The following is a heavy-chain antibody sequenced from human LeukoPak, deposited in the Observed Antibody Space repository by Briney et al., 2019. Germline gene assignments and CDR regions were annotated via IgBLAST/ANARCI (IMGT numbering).Heavy chain of an antibody. V-gene: IGHV4-34*01. CDR2: INHSGST. D-gene: IGHD6-19*01. J-gene: IGHJ4*02. Sequence: SETLSLTCAVYGGSFSGYYWSWIRQPPGKGLEWIGKINHSGSTNYNPSLKSRVTISVDTSKNQFSLKLSSVTAADTAVYYCASGPSPNDSSGNGSDYWGQGTLVTVSS. CDR1: GGSFSGYY. CDR3: ASGPSPNDSSGNGSDY.